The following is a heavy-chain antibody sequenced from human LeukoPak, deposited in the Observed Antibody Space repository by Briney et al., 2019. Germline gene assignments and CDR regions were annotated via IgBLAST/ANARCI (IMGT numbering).Heavy chain of an antibody. V-gene: IGHV3-7*01. J-gene: IGHJ4*02. D-gene: IGHD6-19*01. CDR3: ARDSSGWYGGYYFDY. CDR1: GFTFSSYW. CDR2: IKQDGSEK. Sequence: GGSLRLSCAASGFTFSSYWMSWVRQAPGKGLEWVANIKQDGSEKYYVDSVKGRFTISRDNAKNSLYLQMNSPRAEDTAVYYCARDSSGWYGGYYFDYWGQGTLVTVSS.